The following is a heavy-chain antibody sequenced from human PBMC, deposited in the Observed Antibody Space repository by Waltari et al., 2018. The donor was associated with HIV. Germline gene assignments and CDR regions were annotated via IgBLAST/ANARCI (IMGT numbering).Heavy chain of an antibody. CDR1: GGSISSSSYY. CDR3: ARQVGFWSGYYLDY. CDR2: IYYSGST. V-gene: IGHV4-39*01. D-gene: IGHD3-3*01. Sequence: QLQLQESGPGLVKPSETLSLTCTVSGGSISSSSYYWGWIRQPPGKGLEWIGSIYYSGSTYYTPSLKSRVTISVDTSKNQFSLKLSSVTAADTAVYYCARQVGFWSGYYLDYWGQGTLVTVSS. J-gene: IGHJ4*02.